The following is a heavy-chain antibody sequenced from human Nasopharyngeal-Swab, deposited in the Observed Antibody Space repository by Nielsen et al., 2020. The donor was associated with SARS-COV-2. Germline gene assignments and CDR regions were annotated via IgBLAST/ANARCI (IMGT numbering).Heavy chain of an antibody. J-gene: IGHJ4*02. CDR1: GGSFSGYY. Sequence: TLSLTCAVYGGSFSGYYWSWIRQPPGKGLEWIGEINHSGSTNYNPSLKSRVTISVDTSKNQFSLKLSSVTAADTAVYYCARARAYYYDSSSYSYWGQGTLVTVSS. CDR3: ARARAYYYDSSSYSY. D-gene: IGHD3-22*01. V-gene: IGHV4-34*01. CDR2: INHSGST.